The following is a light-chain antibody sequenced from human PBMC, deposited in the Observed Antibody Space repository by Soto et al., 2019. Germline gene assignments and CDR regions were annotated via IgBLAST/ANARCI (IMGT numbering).Light chain of an antibody. Sequence: QSALTQPPSASGSPGQSVTISCTGTSSDVGGYNYVSWYQQHPGKAPKLMIYEVSKRPSGVPDRFSGSKSGNTASLTGSGLQAEAEADYYCSSYAGSNVVFGGGTKVTVL. CDR2: EVS. CDR3: SSYAGSNVV. CDR1: SSDVGGYNY. J-gene: IGLJ2*01. V-gene: IGLV2-8*01.